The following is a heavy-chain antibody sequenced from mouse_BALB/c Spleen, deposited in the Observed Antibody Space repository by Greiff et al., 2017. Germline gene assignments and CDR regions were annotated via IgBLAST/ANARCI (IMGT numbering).Heavy chain of an antibody. CDR3: ARKHYDYDRRYCDV. CDR2: IAPGSGST. D-gene: IGHD2-4*01. CDR1: GYTFTSYW. J-gene: IGHJ1*01. Sequence: DLVKPGASVKLSCKASGYTFTSYWINWIKQRPGQGLEWIGRIAPGSGSTYYNEMFKGKATLTVDTSSSTAYIQLSSLSSEDSAVYFCARKHYDYDRRYCDVWGAGTTVTVSS. V-gene: IGHV1S41*01.